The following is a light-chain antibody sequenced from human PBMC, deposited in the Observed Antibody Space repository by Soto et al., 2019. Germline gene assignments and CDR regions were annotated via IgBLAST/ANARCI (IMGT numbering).Light chain of an antibody. CDR2: GAS. CDR1: QSVSSN. CDR3: QQYNNCPPWT. J-gene: IGKJ1*01. V-gene: IGKV3-15*01. Sequence: EIVMTQSPATLSVSPGERATLSCRARQSVSSNLAWYQQKPGQAPRLLIYGASTRATGIPARFSGSGSGTEFTLTISSLQSEDFAVYYCQQYNNCPPWTFGQGTKVEIK.